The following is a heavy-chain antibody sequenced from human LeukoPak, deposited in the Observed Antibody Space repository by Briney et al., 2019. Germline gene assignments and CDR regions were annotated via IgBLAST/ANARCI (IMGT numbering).Heavy chain of an antibody. Sequence: ASVKVSCKASGYTFTSYGISWVRQAPGQGLEWMGWISAYNGNTNYAQKLQGRVTMTTDTSTSTAYMELRSLRSDDTAVYHCARGSCSGGSCYSGVLDALDYWGQGTLVTVSS. V-gene: IGHV1-18*01. J-gene: IGHJ4*02. CDR1: GYTFTSYG. CDR2: ISAYNGNT. D-gene: IGHD2-15*01. CDR3: ARGSCSGGSCYSGVLDALDY.